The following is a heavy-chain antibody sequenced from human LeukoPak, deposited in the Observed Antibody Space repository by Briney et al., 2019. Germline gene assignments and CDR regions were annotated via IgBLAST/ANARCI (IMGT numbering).Heavy chain of an antibody. Sequence: GGTLRLSCAASGFTFNSYGMSWVRQAPGKGLEWVSTISGGGVSTYYADSVKGRFTISRDNSKNTLYLQMNSLRAEDTAVYYCARDLIGAGNVGYWGQGTLVTVSS. CDR3: ARDLIGAGNVGY. CDR1: GFTFNSYG. D-gene: IGHD5-12*01. J-gene: IGHJ4*02. V-gene: IGHV3-23*01. CDR2: ISGGGVST.